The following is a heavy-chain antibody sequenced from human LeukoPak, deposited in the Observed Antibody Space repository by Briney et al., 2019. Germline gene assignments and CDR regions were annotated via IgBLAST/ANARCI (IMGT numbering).Heavy chain of an antibody. CDR1: GFTFDDYA. J-gene: IGHJ4*02. CDR2: ISWNSGSI. V-gene: IGHV3-9*01. D-gene: IGHD5-12*01. Sequence: GGSLRLSCAASGFTFDDYAMHWVRQAPGKGLEWVSGISWNSGSIGYADSVKGRFTISRDNAKNSLYLQVNSLRAEDTALYYCAKDIYIVATMAYFDYWGQGTLVTVSS. CDR3: AKDIYIVATMAYFDY.